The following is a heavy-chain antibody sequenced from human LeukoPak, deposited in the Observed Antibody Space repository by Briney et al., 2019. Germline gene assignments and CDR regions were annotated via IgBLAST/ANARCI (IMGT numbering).Heavy chain of an antibody. CDR1: GFTFSSYA. V-gene: IGHV3-23*01. D-gene: IGHD5-12*01. Sequence: GGSLRLSCAASGFTFSSYAMSWIRQAPGKGLEWVSAISGSGGSTYYADSVKGRFTISRDNSKNTLYLQMNSLRAEDTAVYYCAKLSGYDYYFDYWGQGTLVTVSS. CDR3: AKLSGYDYYFDY. J-gene: IGHJ4*02. CDR2: ISGSGGST.